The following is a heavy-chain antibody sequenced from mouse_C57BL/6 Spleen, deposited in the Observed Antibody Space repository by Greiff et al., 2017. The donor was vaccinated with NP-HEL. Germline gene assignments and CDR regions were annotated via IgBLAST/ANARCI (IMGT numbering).Heavy chain of an antibody. CDR2: INPGSGGT. V-gene: IGHV1-54*01. Sequence: QVQLKESGAELVRPGTSVKVSCKASGYAFTNYLIEWVKQRPGPGLEWIGVINPGSGGTNYNEKFKGKATLTADKSSSTAYMQLSSLTSDDSAVYFCARYYYGSSPFAYWGQGTLVTVSA. D-gene: IGHD1-1*01. CDR1: GYAFTNYL. CDR3: ARYYYGSSPFAY. J-gene: IGHJ3*01.